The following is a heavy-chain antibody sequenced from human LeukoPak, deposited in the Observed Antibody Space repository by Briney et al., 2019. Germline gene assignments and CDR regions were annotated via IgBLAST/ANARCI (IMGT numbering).Heavy chain of an antibody. CDR2: IYYSGST. CDR1: GGSISSYY. D-gene: IGHD6-19*01. J-gene: IGHJ2*01. V-gene: IGHV4-59*01. CDR3: ARRTSGLSGLWYFDL. Sequence: SETLSLTCTVSGGSISSYYWSWIRQPPGKGLEWIGYIYYSGSTNYNPSLKSRVTISVVTSNNQFSLKLSSVTAADTAVYYCARRTSGLSGLWYFDLWGRGTLVTVSS.